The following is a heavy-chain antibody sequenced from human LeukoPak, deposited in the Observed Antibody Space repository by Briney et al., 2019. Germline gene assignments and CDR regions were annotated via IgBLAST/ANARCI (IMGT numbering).Heavy chain of an antibody. CDR3: TRDGIPETNWSGYYIDY. CDR2: IRSKTHGGTT. V-gene: IGHV3-49*04. D-gene: IGHD3-3*01. Sequence: GGSLRLSCAASGFTFSSYAMSWVRQAPGKGLEWVGFIRSKTHGGTTEFAAPVKGRFSISRDDSKRIAYLQMNSLETEDTAVYYCTRDGIPETNWSGYYIDYWGQGTLVTVSS. J-gene: IGHJ4*02. CDR1: GFTFSSYA.